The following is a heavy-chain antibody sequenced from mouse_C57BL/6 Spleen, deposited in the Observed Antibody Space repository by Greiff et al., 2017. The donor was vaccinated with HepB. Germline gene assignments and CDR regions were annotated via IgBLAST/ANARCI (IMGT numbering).Heavy chain of an antibody. CDR1: GYTFTSYW. CDR3: ARGIIYYGNYFDY. CDR2: IDPSDSYT. Sequence: VQLQQSGAELVMPGASVKLSCKASGYTFTSYWMHWVKQRPGQGLEWIGEIDPSDSYTNYNQKFKGKSTLTVDKSSSTAYMQLSSLTSEDSAVYYCARGIIYYGNYFDYWGQGTTLTVSS. V-gene: IGHV1-69*01. J-gene: IGHJ2*01. D-gene: IGHD2-1*01.